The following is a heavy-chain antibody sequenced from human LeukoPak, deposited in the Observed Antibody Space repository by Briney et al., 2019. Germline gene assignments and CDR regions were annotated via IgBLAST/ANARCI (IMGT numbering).Heavy chain of an antibody. Sequence: SQTLSLTCAISGDSASSNSAAWHWIRQSPSRGLEWLGRTYYRSKWYSDYAVSVKSRVTINPDTSKNQFSLHLNSVTPEDTAVYYCVRGSLAVAAIDYWGQGTLVTVSS. CDR1: GDSASSNSAA. CDR3: VRGSLAVAAIDY. V-gene: IGHV6-1*01. CDR2: TYYRSKWYS. J-gene: IGHJ4*02. D-gene: IGHD6-19*01.